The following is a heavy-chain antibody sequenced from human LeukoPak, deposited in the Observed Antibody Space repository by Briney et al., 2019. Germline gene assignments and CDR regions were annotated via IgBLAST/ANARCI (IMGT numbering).Heavy chain of an antibody. D-gene: IGHD2-21*02. CDR2: IYSGGST. CDR1: GFTVSSNY. V-gene: IGHV3-66*01. J-gene: IGHJ4*02. CDR3: AKDHPPYCGGDCYSGY. Sequence: GGSLRLSCAASGFTVSSNYMSWVRQAPGKGLEWVSVIYSGGSTYYADSVKGRFTISRDNSKNTLYLQMNSLRAEDTAVYFCAKDHPPYCGGDCYSGYWGQGTLVTVSS.